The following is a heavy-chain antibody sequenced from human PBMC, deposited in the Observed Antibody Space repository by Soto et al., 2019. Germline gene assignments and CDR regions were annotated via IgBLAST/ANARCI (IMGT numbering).Heavy chain of an antibody. D-gene: IGHD6-13*01. J-gene: IGHJ4*02. CDR2: VNHGGTS. Sequence: SETLSLTCTVSGGSISSGGYYWDWIRQPPGKGLEWIGEVNHGGTSNYNPSLNSRVTISVDTSKNQFSLKLTSVTAADTAVYYCARQGSSSPFDYWGQGTLVTVSS. CDR1: GGSISSGGYY. CDR3: ARQGSSSPFDY. V-gene: IGHV4-39*01.